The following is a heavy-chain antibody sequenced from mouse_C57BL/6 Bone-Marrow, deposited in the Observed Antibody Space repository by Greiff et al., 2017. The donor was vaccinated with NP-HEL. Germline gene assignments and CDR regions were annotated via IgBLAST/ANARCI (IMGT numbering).Heavy chain of an antibody. CDR3: ARAFYYYGSSGY. J-gene: IGHJ2*01. Sequence: QVQLQQSGAELVKPGASVKMSCKASGYTFTSYWINWVKQRPEQGLEWIGDIYPGSGSTNYNEKFKSKATLTVDTSSSTAYMQLRSLTSEDSAIYYCARAFYYYGSSGYGGRGTTITVS. V-gene: IGHV1-55*01. CDR2: IYPGSGST. CDR1: GYTFTSYW. D-gene: IGHD1-1*01.